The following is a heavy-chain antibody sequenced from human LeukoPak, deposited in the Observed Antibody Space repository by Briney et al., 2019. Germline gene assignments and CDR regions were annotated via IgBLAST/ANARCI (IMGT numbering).Heavy chain of an antibody. V-gene: IGHV4-59*08. CDR3: AGRGIAVADYPY. D-gene: IGHD6-19*01. J-gene: IGHJ4*02. CDR1: GGSISSYY. Sequence: SETLSLTCTVSGGSISSYYWSWIRQPPGKGLEWIGYIYYSGSTNYNPSLKSRVTISVDTSKNQFSLKLSYVTAADTAVYYCAGRGIAVADYPYWGQGTLVTVSS. CDR2: IYYSGST.